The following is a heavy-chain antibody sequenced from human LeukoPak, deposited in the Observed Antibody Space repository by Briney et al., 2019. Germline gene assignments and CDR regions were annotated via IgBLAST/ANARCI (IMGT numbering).Heavy chain of an antibody. V-gene: IGHV4-59*01. D-gene: IGHD2-2*01. CDR1: GGSISSYY. J-gene: IGHJ4*02. CDR3: ASILGYCSSTSCSYYFDY. CDR2: IYYSGST. Sequence: SETLSLTCTVSGGSISSYYWSWIRQPAGKGLEWIGYIYYSGSTNYNPSLKSRVTISVDTSKNQFSLKLSSVTAADTAVYYCASILGYCSSTSCSYYFDYWGQGTLVTVSS.